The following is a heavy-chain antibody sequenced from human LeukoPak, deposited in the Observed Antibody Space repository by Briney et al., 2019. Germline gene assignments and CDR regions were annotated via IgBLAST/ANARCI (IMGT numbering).Heavy chain of an antibody. J-gene: IGHJ3*02. Sequence: PSATLSLTCAVSGGSFSGYYWSWIRQPPGKGLEWIGEINHSGSTNYNPSLKSRVTISVDTSKNQFSLKLSSVTAADTAVYYCARGPKGYDIFTDYDGFDIWGQGTMVTVSS. CDR1: GGSFSGYY. CDR3: ARGPKGYDIFTDYDGFDI. V-gene: IGHV4-34*01. D-gene: IGHD3-9*01. CDR2: INHSGST.